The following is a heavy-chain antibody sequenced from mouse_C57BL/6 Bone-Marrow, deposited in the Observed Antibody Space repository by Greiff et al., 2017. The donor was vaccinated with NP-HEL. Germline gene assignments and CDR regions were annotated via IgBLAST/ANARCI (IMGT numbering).Heavy chain of an antibody. CDR3: ARRNYHYYAMDY. Sequence: EVHLVESGGDLVKPGGSLKLSRAASGFTFSSYGMSWVRQTPDKRLEWVATISSGGSYTYYPDSVKGRFTISRDNAKNTLYLQMSSLKSEDTAMYYCARRNYHYYAMDYWGQGTSVTVSS. D-gene: IGHD2-1*01. CDR2: ISSGGSYT. V-gene: IGHV5-6*01. CDR1: GFTFSSYG. J-gene: IGHJ4*01.